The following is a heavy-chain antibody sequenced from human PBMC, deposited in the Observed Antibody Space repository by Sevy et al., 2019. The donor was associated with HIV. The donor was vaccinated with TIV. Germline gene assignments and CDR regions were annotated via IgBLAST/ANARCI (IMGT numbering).Heavy chain of an antibody. D-gene: IGHD3-22*01. CDR1: RFTFTNYA. Sequence: GGSLRLSCAASRFTFTNYAMNWVRQAPGKGLEWVSTIFGARGVIYDADSLKGRFTISRDNSKNTLYLQMDSLRAEDTAVYYCAGGRYDSSGSFDAFDIWGQGTMVTVSS. V-gene: IGHV3-23*01. CDR2: IFGARGVI. J-gene: IGHJ3*02. CDR3: AGGRYDSSGSFDAFDI.